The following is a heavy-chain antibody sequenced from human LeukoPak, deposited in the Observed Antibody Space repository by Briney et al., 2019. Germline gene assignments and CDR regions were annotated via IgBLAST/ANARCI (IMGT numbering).Heavy chain of an antibody. CDR2: INHSGRT. CDR3: ARAQVLWFGKLSVPQSFDH. Sequence: SETLSLTCAVSGESFSDYYWTWIRQSPLKGLEWIGEINHSGRTYYNPSLKSRVTISVDTSKNQFSLMLTSMTAADAAVYYCARAQVLWFGKLSVPQSFDHWGQGTLATVSS. D-gene: IGHD3-10*01. V-gene: IGHV4-34*01. CDR1: GESFSDYY. J-gene: IGHJ4*02.